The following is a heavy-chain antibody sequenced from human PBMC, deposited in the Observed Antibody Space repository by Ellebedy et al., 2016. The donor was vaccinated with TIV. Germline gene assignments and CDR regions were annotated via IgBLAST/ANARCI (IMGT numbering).Heavy chain of an antibody. CDR3: AKLRGMTTVITEDI. J-gene: IGHJ3*02. Sequence: ASVKVSXXASGYTFIAYYIHWVRQAPGQGLEWMGWINPNSGGTNYAQKFQGRVTMSRDTSISTAYMELSRLRPDDTAVYYCAKLRGMTTVITEDIWGQGTMVTVSS. CDR1: GYTFIAYY. V-gene: IGHV1-2*02. CDR2: INPNSGGT. D-gene: IGHD4-17*01.